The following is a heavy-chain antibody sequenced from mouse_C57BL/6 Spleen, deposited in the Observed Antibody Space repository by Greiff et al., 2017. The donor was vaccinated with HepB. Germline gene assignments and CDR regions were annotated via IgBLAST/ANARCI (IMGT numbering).Heavy chain of an antibody. CDR2: IDPSDSYT. V-gene: IGHV1-69*01. Sequence: VQLQQPGAELVMPGASVKLSCKASGYTFTSYWMHWVKQRPGQGLEWIGEIDPSDSYTNYNQKFKGKSTLTVDKSSSTAYMQLSSLTSEDSAVYYCARPEPYYYAMDYWGQGTSVTVSS. CDR3: ARPEPYYYAMDY. D-gene: IGHD6-1*01. J-gene: IGHJ4*01. CDR1: GYTFTSYW.